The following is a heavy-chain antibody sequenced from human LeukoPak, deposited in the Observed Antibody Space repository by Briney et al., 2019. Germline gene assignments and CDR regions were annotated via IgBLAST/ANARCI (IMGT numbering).Heavy chain of an antibody. D-gene: IGHD3-10*01. CDR3: ARYVIYGSGKYYFDY. V-gene: IGHV4-39*01. Sequence: SETLSLTCTVSGGSVSSTTYYWSWIRQPPGEGLEWIASINFSGSTYYNPSLKSRVTISVDTSENQFSLKPSSVTAADTAVYYCARYVIYGSGKYYFDYWGQGTLVTVSS. CDR2: INFSGST. J-gene: IGHJ4*02. CDR1: GGSVSSTTYY.